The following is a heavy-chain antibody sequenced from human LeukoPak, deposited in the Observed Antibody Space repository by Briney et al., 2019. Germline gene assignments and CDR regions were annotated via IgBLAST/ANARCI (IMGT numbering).Heavy chain of an antibody. V-gene: IGHV4-4*02. Sequence: PSETLSLTCAVSGDSFYSTNWWSWVRQPPGKGLEWIAEIFHAGNINYNPSLKSRVTISMDKSKSQFSLNLSSMTAADTAVYYCARVRDGSRFDYWGQGTLVTV. D-gene: IGHD1-26*01. CDR2: IFHAGNI. J-gene: IGHJ4*02. CDR3: ARVRDGSRFDY. CDR1: GDSFYSTNW.